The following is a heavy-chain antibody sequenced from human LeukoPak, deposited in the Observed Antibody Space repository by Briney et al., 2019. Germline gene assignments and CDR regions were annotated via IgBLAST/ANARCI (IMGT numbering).Heavy chain of an antibody. J-gene: IGHJ5*02. D-gene: IGHD6-19*01. V-gene: IGHV1-18*01. CDR1: GYTFTSYG. Sequence: GASVKVSCKASGYTFTSYGISWVRQAPGQGLEWMGWISAYNGNTNYAQKLQGRVTMTTDTSTSTAYMELRSLRSADTAVYYCARDPGDEYASGWYPPGFDPWGQGTLVTVSS. CDR3: ARDPGDEYASGWYPPGFDP. CDR2: ISAYNGNT.